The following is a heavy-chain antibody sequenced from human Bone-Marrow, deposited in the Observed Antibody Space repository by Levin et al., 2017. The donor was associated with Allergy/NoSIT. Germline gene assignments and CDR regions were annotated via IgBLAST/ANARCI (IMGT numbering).Heavy chain of an antibody. Sequence: LSLTCAASGFTFSSSTMHWVRQAPGKGLEWVTVISYDGTNKHYADSVKGRFTISRDDSKNTLYLQMNSLTTEDTAVYYCARGVANTGGYWGQGTLVTVSS. CDR1: GFTFSSST. J-gene: IGHJ4*02. CDR3: ARGVANTGGY. CDR2: ISYDGTNK. V-gene: IGHV3-30-3*01. D-gene: IGHD2-8*02.